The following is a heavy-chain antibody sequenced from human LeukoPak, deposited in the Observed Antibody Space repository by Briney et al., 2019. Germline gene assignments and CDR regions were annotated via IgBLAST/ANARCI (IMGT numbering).Heavy chain of an antibody. J-gene: IGHJ5*02. CDR3: ARGKSIAAAGHNWFDP. CDR1: GFTFSSYS. V-gene: IGHV3-48*02. CDR2: ISSSSSTI. Sequence: GGSLRLSCAASGFTFSSYSMNWVRQAPGKGLEWVSYISSSSSTIYYADSVKGRFTISRDNAKNSLYLQMNSLQDEDTAVYYCARGKSIAAAGHNWFDPWGQGTLVTVSS. D-gene: IGHD6-13*01.